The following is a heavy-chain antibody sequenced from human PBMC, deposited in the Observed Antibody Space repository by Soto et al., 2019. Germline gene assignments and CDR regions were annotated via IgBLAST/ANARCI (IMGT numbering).Heavy chain of an antibody. CDR1: GFTFSSYT. CDR2: IIGSGTST. Sequence: PGGSLRLSCAASGFTFSSYTMTWVRQAPGKGLEWISVIIGSGTSTYYADSVKGRFTISRENSKNTLYLQMDSLRGDDTAVFYCAKNRQSTHGEASWGFDYWGQGTLVTVSS. V-gene: IGHV3-23*01. CDR3: AKNRQSTHGEASWGFDY. J-gene: IGHJ4*02. D-gene: IGHD3-16*01.